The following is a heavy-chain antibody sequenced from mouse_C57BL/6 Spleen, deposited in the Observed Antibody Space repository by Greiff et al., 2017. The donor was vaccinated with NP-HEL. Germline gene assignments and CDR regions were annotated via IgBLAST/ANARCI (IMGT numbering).Heavy chain of an antibody. Sequence: QVQLQQSGAELVRPGTSVKVSCKASGYAFTNYLIEWVKQRPGQGLEWIGVINPGSGGTNYNEKFKGKATLTADKSSSTAYMQLSSLTSEDSAVYFCARSGRGMDYWGQGTSVTVSS. J-gene: IGHJ4*01. D-gene: IGHD1-1*01. V-gene: IGHV1-54*01. CDR1: GYAFTNYL. CDR3: ARSGRGMDY. CDR2: INPGSGGT.